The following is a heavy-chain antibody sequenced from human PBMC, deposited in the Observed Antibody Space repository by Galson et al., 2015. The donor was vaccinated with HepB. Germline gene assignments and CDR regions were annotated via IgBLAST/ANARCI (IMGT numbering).Heavy chain of an antibody. J-gene: IGHJ6*02. D-gene: IGHD2-15*01. CDR3: ASEDVSPHNPNYYGLDV. CDR2: TFYRSKWYT. CDR1: GDSVSNTDVA. Sequence: CAISGDSVSNTDVAWNWIRQSPSRGLEWLGRTFYRSKWYTDYAVSMEGRLTISPDTSANQFSLQLKSVTLEDTAVYYCASEDVSPHNPNYYGLDVWGQGTTVTVSS. V-gene: IGHV6-1*01.